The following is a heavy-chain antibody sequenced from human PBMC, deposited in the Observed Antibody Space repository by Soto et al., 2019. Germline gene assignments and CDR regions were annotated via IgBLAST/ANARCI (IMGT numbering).Heavy chain of an antibody. D-gene: IGHD2-21*01. CDR1: GFTFTSYW. V-gene: IGHV3-74*01. Sequence: EVQLVESGGGLVQPGGSLRLSCAASGFTFTSYWMNWVRQAPGKGLVWVSRINSDGSTTGYVDSVKGRFTISRDNAKNTLYLQMNSLRAEDTAVYYCARRDQIAYYYGMDVWGPGITVTVSS. CDR3: ARRDQIAYYYGMDV. J-gene: IGHJ6*02. CDR2: INSDGSTT.